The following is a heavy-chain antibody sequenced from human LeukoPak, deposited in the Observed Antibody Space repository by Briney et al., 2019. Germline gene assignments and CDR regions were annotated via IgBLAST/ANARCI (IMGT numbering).Heavy chain of an antibody. V-gene: IGHV3-23*01. CDR1: GFTFSSYA. J-gene: IGHJ4*02. CDR3: AKAPPPGSGWYRYYFDY. D-gene: IGHD6-19*01. Sequence: PGGSLRLSCAASGFTFSSYAMSWVRQAPGKGLEWVSAISGSGGSTYYADSVKGRFTISRDNSKNTLYLQMNSLRAEDTAVYYCAKAPPPGSGWYRYYFDYWGQGTLVTVSS. CDR2: ISGSGGST.